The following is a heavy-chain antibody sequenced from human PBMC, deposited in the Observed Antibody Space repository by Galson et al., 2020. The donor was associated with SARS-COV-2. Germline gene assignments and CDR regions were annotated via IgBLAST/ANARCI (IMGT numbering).Heavy chain of an antibody. J-gene: IGHJ4*02. CDR2: IYYSGST. CDR1: GGSISSGGYY. CDR3: ASSYCGGDCYSKDFDY. Sequence: ASETLSLTCTVSGGSISSGGYYWSWIRQHPEKGLEWIGYIYYSGSTYYNPSLKSRVTISVDTSKNQFSLKLSSVTAADTAVYYCASSYCGGDCYSKDFDYWGQGTLVTVSS. V-gene: IGHV4-31*03. D-gene: IGHD2-21*02.